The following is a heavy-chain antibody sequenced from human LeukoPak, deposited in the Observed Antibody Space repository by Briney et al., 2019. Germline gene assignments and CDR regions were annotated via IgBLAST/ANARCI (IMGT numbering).Heavy chain of an antibody. V-gene: IGHV4-38-2*02. Sequence: SETLSLTCTVSGYSISSGYYWGWIRQPPGKGLEWIGSIYHSGSTYYNPSLKSRVTISVDTSKNQFSLKLSSVTAADTAVYYCARGGTDYDSSGYYWGDFDYWGQGTLVTVSS. J-gene: IGHJ4*02. CDR2: IYHSGST. CDR3: ARGGTDYDSSGYYWGDFDY. D-gene: IGHD3-22*01. CDR1: GYSISSGYY.